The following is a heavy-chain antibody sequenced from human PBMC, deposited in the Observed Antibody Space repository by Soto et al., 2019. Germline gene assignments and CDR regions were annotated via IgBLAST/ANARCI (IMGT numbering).Heavy chain of an antibody. CDR1: GFTFSSYA. D-gene: IGHD6-19*01. CDR2: ISGSGGST. J-gene: IGHJ4*02. Sequence: EVQLLESGGGLVQPGGSLRLSCAASGFTFSSYAMNWVRQAPGKGLEWVSVISGSGGSTYYADSVKGRFTISRDNSKNTLYRQMNSRIAEDTAVYCCARRSSGWYFDYWGQGTLVTVSS. CDR3: ARRSSGWYFDY. V-gene: IGHV3-23*01.